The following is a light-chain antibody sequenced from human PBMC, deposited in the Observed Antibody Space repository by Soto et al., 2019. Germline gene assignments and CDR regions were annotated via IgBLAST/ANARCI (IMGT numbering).Light chain of an antibody. Sequence: EIVLTQSPGTLSLSPGQRATLSCRASQSVSSNFLAWYQHKPGQAPRLLIYGASRRATGIPDRFRGSGSGTDFTLTISRLEPEDFAVYYCQHYGDSPMYTFGQGTKLEIK. J-gene: IGKJ2*01. V-gene: IGKV3-20*01. CDR2: GAS. CDR3: QHYGDSPMYT. CDR1: QSVSSNF.